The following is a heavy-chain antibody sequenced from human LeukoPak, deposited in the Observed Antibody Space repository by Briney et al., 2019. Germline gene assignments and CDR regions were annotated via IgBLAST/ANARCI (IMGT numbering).Heavy chain of an antibody. V-gene: IGHV1-2*06. CDR1: GYTFTGYY. CDR2: INPNSGGT. CDR3: ATYCSSTSCPNWFDP. Sequence: ASVKVSCKASGYTFTGYYVHWVRQAPGQGLEWMGRINPNSGGTNCAQKFQGRVTMTRDTSISTAYMELSRLRSDDTAVYYCATYCSSTSCPNWFDPWGQGTLVTVSS. D-gene: IGHD2-2*01. J-gene: IGHJ5*02.